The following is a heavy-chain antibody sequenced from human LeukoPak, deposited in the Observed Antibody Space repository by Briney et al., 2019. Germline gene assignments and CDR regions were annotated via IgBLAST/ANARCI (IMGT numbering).Heavy chain of an antibody. V-gene: IGHV4-4*07. CDR2: VYTSGST. J-gene: IGHJ6*03. CDR1: GGSISSYY. D-gene: IGHD3-22*01. Sequence: PSETLSLTCTVSGGSISSYYWSWIRQPAGKGLEWIGRVYTSGSTNYNPSLKSRVTMSVDTSKNQFSLKLSSVTAADTAVYYCARHYYYDSSGFSYYYYYYMDVWGKGTTVTIPS. CDR3: ARHYYYDSSGFSYYYYYYMDV.